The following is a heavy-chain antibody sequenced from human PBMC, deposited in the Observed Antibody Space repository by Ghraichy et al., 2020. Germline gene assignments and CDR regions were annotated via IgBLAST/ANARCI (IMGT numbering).Heavy chain of an antibody. CDR2: INHSGNT. CDR1: GGSFSDYY. Sequence: SQTLSLTCAVYGGSFSDYYWNWIRQPPGKGLEWIGEINHSGNTNYDPSLKSRVTLSIDTSKDQFSLKLTSVTAADTALYYCARGRRTYDFWSGYSQGVRSGYLQHWGQGTLVTVSS. CDR3: ARGRRTYDFWSGYSQGVRSGYLQH. V-gene: IGHV4-34*01. J-gene: IGHJ1*01. D-gene: IGHD3-3*01.